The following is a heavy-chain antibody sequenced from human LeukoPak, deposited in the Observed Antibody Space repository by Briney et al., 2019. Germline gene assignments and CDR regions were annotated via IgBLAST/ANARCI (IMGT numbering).Heavy chain of an antibody. CDR2: ISSSGSTI. J-gene: IGHJ4*02. Sequence: GGSLRLSCAASGFTFSSYEMNWVRQAPGKGLEWVSYISSSGSTIYYADSVKGRFTISRDNAKNPLYLQMNSLRAEDTAVYYCARVAAAGRGYYFDYWGQGTLVTVSS. D-gene: IGHD6-13*01. CDR3: ARVAAAGRGYYFDY. CDR1: GFTFSSYE. V-gene: IGHV3-48*03.